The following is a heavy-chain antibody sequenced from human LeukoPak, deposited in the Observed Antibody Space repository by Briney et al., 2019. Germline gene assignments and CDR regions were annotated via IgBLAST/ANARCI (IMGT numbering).Heavy chain of an antibody. J-gene: IGHJ4*02. V-gene: IGHV3-48*03. Sequence: GGSLRLSCAASGFTFSSYEMNWVRQAPGKGLEWVSYISSSGSTIYYADSVKGGFTISRDNAKNSLYLQMNSLRAEDTAVYYCTRDSMVRGVTLYYFDYWGQGTLVTVSS. D-gene: IGHD3-10*01. CDR1: GFTFSSYE. CDR2: ISSSGSTI. CDR3: TRDSMVRGVTLYYFDY.